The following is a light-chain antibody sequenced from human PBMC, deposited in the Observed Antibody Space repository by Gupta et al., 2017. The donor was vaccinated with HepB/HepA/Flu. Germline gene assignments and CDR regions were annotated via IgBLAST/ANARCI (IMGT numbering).Light chain of an antibody. Sequence: DMLMTQPPDSLAVSLGERATINCTSSQSCCYRSKNKNYLAWYQQKAGQPPKLLIYWASTWQSGVPDRFGGSGSGSDFTLTISSLQAEDVAVYYCQQHNNNPLTFGGGTKVEIK. CDR3: QQHNNNPLT. J-gene: IGKJ4*01. CDR1: QSCCYRSKNKNY. V-gene: IGKV4-1*01. CDR2: WAS.